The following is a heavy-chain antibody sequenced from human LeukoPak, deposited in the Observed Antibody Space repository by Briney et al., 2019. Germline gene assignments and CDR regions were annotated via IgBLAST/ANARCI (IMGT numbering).Heavy chain of an antibody. V-gene: IGHV3-23*01. Sequence: PGGSLRLSCAASGFTFSSYAMNWVRQAPGKGLEWVSGISGSGDTTYYADSVKGRFTISRDNSKNTLYLQMNSLSAEDTAVYYCSKHLGRATVDKGDIYWGQGTLVTVSS. J-gene: IGHJ4*02. D-gene: IGHD2-15*01. CDR3: SKHLGRATVDKGDIY. CDR1: GFTFSSYA. CDR2: ISGSGDTT.